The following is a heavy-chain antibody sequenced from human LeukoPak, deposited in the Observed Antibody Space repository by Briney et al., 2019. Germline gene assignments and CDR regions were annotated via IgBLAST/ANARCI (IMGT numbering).Heavy chain of an antibody. CDR2: IYYSGST. D-gene: IGHD4-11*01. V-gene: IGHV4-39*07. Sequence: PSETLSLTCTVSGGSISSSSYYWGWIRQPPGKGLEWIGSIYYSGSTYYNPSLKSRVTISVDTSKSQFSLNLSSVTAADTAVYYCARHRTTVTLYYHYYMDVWGKGTTVTVSS. J-gene: IGHJ6*03. CDR3: ARHRTTVTLYYHYYMDV. CDR1: GGSISSSSYY.